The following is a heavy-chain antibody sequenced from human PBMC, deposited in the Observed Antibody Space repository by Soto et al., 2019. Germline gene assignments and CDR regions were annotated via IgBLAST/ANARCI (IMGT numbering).Heavy chain of an antibody. D-gene: IGHD6-13*01. J-gene: IGHJ5*01. CDR3: ATAAYSTSWYDF. CDR1: EYSFTDYY. V-gene: IGHV1-46*03. Sequence: QEQLVQSGAEVKKPGASVKLSCKSSEYSFTDYYIHWGRQAPGQGLEWMGLINTSGGSTSYAQKLQGRVTMTRDTSTSTVYMELSSLRSEDTAVYYCATAAYSTSWYDFWGQGTLVTVSS. CDR2: INTSGGST.